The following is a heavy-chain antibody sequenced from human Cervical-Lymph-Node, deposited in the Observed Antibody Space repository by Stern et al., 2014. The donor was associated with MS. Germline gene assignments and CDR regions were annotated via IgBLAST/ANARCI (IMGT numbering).Heavy chain of an antibody. CDR3: ARQTTAWASDV. Sequence: EVQLVESGAELIRPGASLKISCKGSGFKFSIYWIAWVRQMPGKGLEWMGVIYPRDSETRYSPSFQGLVTMSADKSTSNAYLQWSSLNASDTAMYFCARQTTAWASDVWGQGTLVTVSS. V-gene: IGHV5-51*01. CDR1: GFKFSIYW. D-gene: IGHD1-14*01. CDR2: IYPRDSET. J-gene: IGHJ4*02.